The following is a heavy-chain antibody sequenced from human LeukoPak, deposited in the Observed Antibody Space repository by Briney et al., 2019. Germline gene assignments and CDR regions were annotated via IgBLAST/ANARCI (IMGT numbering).Heavy chain of an antibody. CDR1: GFTFSSYS. CDR3: AGDTPMVQNYYYYYMDV. V-gene: IGHV3-21*01. D-gene: IGHD3-10*01. CDR2: ISSSSSYI. Sequence: PGGSLRLSCAASGFTFSSYSMNWVRQAPGKGPEWVSSISSSSSYIYYADSVKGRFTISRDNAKNSLYLQMNSLRAEDTAVYYCAGDTPMVQNYYYYYMDVWGKGTTVTVSS. J-gene: IGHJ6*03.